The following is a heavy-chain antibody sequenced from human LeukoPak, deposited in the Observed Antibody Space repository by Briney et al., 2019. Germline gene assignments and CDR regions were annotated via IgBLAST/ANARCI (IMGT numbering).Heavy chain of an antibody. D-gene: IGHD1-26*01. Sequence: ASVKVSCKASGGTFSSYAISWVRQAPGQGLEWMGRIIPILGIANYAQKFQGRVTITADKSTSTAYMELSSLRSEDTAVYYCAREVGATAGLDYWGQGTLVTVSS. J-gene: IGHJ4*02. CDR3: AREVGATAGLDY. CDR2: IIPILGIA. CDR1: GGTFSSYA. V-gene: IGHV1-69*04.